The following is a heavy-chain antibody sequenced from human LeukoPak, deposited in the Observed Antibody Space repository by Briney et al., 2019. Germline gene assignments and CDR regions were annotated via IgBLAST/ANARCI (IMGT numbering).Heavy chain of an antibody. V-gene: IGHV4-34*01. D-gene: IGHD4-17*01. CDR1: GGPFSNYY. J-gene: IGHJ4*02. CDR2: INHSGST. Sequence: PSETLSLTCAVYGGPFSNYYWSWIRQPPGKGLEWIGEINHSGSTIYNPSLKSRVIISVDTSRTQFSLKLSSVTAADTAVYYCASSTILLNTVTTRWGQGTLVTVSS. CDR3: ASSTILLNTVTTR.